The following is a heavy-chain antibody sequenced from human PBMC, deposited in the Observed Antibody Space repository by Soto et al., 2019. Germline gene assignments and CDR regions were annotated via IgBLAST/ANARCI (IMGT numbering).Heavy chain of an antibody. Sequence: VESLKIACKASGYGFTSYWISWVRQMPGKGLEWMGRLDPSDSYTNYSPSFQGHVTISADKSISTAYLQWSSLKPADTAMYYCARHNAFWSGYSMDVWGQGTTVTVSS. J-gene: IGHJ6*02. CDR3: ARHNAFWSGYSMDV. CDR1: GYGFTSYW. D-gene: IGHD3-3*01. V-gene: IGHV5-10-1*01. CDR2: LDPSDSYT.